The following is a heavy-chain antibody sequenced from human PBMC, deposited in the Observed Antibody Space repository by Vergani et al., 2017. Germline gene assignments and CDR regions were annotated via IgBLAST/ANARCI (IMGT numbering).Heavy chain of an antibody. CDR3: GRTQSPASRMDKPFDI. Sequence: QVQLVASGGGLVRPGGSLRLSCAASGFIFSDYYMTWIRQTPGKGLEWLAHISDGGETKIYAESLKGRFTVSRNNTKNLLILQMKSLKVDDTAFYYCGRTQSPASRMDKPFDIWGQGTLVTVSS. D-gene: IGHD2-2*01. CDR2: ISDGGETK. J-gene: IGHJ5*02. V-gene: IGHV3-11*01. CDR1: GFIFSDYY.